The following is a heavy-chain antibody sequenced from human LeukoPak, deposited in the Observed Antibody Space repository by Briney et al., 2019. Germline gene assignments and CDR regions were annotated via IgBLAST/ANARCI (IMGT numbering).Heavy chain of an antibody. Sequence: PGGSLSPSCAASGFTFSRYAMHWVRQTPGKGLEWVAVISYDGCNKFDADSVKGRFTISRDNSKTTLYLEMKSLRAEDTGVYFCARGRGGTTTPYYFDSWGRGALVPVSS. V-gene: IGHV3-30*04. CDR3: ARGRGGTTTPYYFDS. J-gene: IGHJ4*02. CDR1: GFTFSRYA. CDR2: ISYDGCNK. D-gene: IGHD1-26*01.